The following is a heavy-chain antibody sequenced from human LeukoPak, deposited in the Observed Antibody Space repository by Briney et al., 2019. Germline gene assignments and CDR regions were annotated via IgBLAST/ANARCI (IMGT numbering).Heavy chain of an antibody. Sequence: SVKVSCKASGGTFTSYAISWVRQAPGKGLEWMGGIIPIFGKANYAQKLQGRVTITADESTSTAYMELSSLRSEDTAVYYCARDRYFYLLLYFVYWGQGTPVTVSS. J-gene: IGHJ4*02. V-gene: IGHV1-69*13. CDR2: IIPIFGKA. D-gene: IGHD3-9*01. CDR3: ARDRYFYLLLYFVY. CDR1: GGTFTSYA.